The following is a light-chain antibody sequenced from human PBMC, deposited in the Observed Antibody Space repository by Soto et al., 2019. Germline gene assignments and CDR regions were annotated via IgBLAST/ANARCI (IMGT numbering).Light chain of an antibody. CDR2: DAS. Sequence: DIQMTQSPSTLSASVGDRVTITCRASQSISSWLAWYQQKPGKAPKLLIYDASSLESGVPSRFSGSGSGTEFTLNISSLQPDDFATYYCQQYNSYSLRTFGQGTKVDIK. V-gene: IGKV1-5*01. CDR1: QSISSW. J-gene: IGKJ1*01. CDR3: QQYNSYSLRT.